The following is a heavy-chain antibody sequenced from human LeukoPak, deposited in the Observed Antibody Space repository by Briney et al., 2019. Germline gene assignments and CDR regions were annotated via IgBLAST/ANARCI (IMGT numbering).Heavy chain of an antibody. CDR1: GGPISAYY. CDR3: TRRLRTYFDY. CDR2: IYLSANT. V-gene: IGHV4-4*09. J-gene: IGHJ4*02. Sequence: SETLSLTCTVSGGPISAYYWNWVRQPPGKGLEWIGYIYLSANTNYNPSFKSRVTISVDTSKNQFSLRLTSVTAADTAVYYCTRRLRTYFDYWGQGTLVTVSS.